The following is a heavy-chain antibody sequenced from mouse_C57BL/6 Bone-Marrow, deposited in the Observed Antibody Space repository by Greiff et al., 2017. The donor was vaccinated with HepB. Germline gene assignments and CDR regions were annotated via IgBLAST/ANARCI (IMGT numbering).Heavy chain of an antibody. J-gene: IGHJ1*03. Sequence: EVKVEESGAELVKPGASVKLSCTASGFNIKDYYMHWVKQRTEQGLEWIGRIDPEDGETKYAPKFQGKATITADTSSNTAYLQLSSLTSEDTAVYYCARVPVDWYFDVWGTGTTVTVSS. CDR3: ARVPVDWYFDV. CDR2: IDPEDGET. CDR1: GFNIKDYY. V-gene: IGHV14-2*01. D-gene: IGHD1-1*01.